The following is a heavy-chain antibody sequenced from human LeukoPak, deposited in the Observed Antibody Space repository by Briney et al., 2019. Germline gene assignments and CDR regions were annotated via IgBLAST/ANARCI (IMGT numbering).Heavy chain of an antibody. Sequence: GGSLRLSCAASGFTFNNYAMSWVRQAPGKGLEWVSAISGSGDTTYYADSVKGRFTISRDNSKNTLYLQMNTLRAEDTALYYCARNYYDFWSGFYFWGQGTLVTVSS. CDR1: GFTFNNYA. V-gene: IGHV3-23*01. CDR3: ARNYYDFWSGFYF. J-gene: IGHJ4*02. CDR2: ISGSGDTT. D-gene: IGHD3-3*01.